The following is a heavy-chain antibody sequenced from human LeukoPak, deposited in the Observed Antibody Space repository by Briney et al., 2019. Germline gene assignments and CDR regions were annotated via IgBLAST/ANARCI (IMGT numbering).Heavy chain of an antibody. CDR3: ARDLSSSTSCYSY. D-gene: IGHD2-2*01. V-gene: IGHV3-21*01. CDR1: GFTFSSHS. CDR2: ISPSGNYI. Sequence: PGGSLRLSCVASGFTFSSHSMNWVRQAPGKGLEWVSSISPSGNYIYYADSVEGRFTISRDNAKNSLYLQMNSLRAEDTAVYYCARDLSSSTSCYSYWGQGTLVTVSS. J-gene: IGHJ4*02.